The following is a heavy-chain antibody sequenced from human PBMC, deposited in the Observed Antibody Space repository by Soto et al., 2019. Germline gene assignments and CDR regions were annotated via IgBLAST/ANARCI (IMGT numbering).Heavy chain of an antibody. CDR1: GGSISSYY. Sequence: QVQLQESGPGLVKPSETLSLTCTVSGGSISSYYWSWIRQPPGKGLEWIGYIYYSGSTNYNPSLKSRVTISADTSKNQFSLKLSSVTAADTAVYYCARGGGYCSSTSCQYPYYYYYGMDVWGQGTTVTVSS. CDR3: ARGGGYCSSTSCQYPYYYYYGMDV. D-gene: IGHD2-2*01. CDR2: IYYSGST. J-gene: IGHJ6*02. V-gene: IGHV4-59*08.